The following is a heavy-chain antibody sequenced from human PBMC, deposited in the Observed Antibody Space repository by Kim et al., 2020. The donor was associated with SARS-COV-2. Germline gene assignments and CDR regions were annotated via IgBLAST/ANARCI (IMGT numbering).Heavy chain of an antibody. CDR1: GFTFSSYA. CDR2: ISYDGINK. V-gene: IGHV3-30-3*01. J-gene: IGHJ6*01. CDR3: ARDWQQLDYYYYAMDV. D-gene: IGHD6-13*01. Sequence: GGSLRLSCAASGFTFSSYAMHWVRQAPGKGLEWVTVISYDGINKYYADSVKGRFTISRDNSKNTLYLQMNSLRAEDTTVYYCARDWQQLDYYYYAMDVWGQGPTVTVSS.